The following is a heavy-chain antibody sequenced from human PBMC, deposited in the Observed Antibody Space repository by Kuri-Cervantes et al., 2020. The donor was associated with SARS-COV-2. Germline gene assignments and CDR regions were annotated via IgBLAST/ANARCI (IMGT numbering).Heavy chain of an antibody. CDR2: ISYDGSNK. D-gene: IGHD6-13*01. CDR3: ASLEIAAAGMNYYYGMDV. CDR1: GFTFSSYA. V-gene: IGHV3-30*01. Sequence: KTLSLTCAASGFTFSSYAMHWVRQAPGKGLEWVAVISYDGSNKYYADSVKGRFTISRDNSKNTLYLQMNSLRAEDTAVYYCASLEIAAAGMNYYYGMDVWGQGTTVTVSS. J-gene: IGHJ6*02.